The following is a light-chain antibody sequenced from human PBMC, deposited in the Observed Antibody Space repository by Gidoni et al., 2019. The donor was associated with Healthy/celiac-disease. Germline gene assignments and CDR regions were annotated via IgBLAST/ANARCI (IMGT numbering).Light chain of an antibody. CDR2: KAS. V-gene: IGKV1-5*03. CDR1: QSISSW. J-gene: IGKJ1*01. Sequence: EIQMTQSPSTLSASVGDRVTITCRASQSISSWFAWYQQKTGKAPKLMIYKASSLESGVPSRCSGSGSGKEFTLTIRSLQPDDFATYYCQQYNSYWTFGQGTKVEIK. CDR3: QQYNSYWT.